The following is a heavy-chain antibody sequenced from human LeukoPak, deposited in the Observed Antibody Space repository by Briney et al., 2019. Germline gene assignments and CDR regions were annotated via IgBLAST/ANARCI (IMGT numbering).Heavy chain of an antibody. CDR1: GGSVSSTTYY. J-gene: IGHJ4*02. CDR3: ARYVVYGSGKYYFDY. CDR2: INYSGST. D-gene: IGHD3-10*01. V-gene: IGHV4-39*01. Sequence: PSETLSLTRTVSGGSVSSTTYYWRWIRQPPGKGLEWIASINYSGSTYYNPSLKSRVTISVDTSENQFSLKLSSVTAADTAVYYCARYVVYGSGKYYFDYWGQGTLVTVSS.